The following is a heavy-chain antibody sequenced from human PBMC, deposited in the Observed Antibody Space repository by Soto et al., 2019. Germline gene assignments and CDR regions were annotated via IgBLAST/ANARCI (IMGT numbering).Heavy chain of an antibody. CDR3: ARAAYCGSDSCSDAFDI. Sequence: QVQLVQSGAEVKKSRASVKVSCKASGYTFTHYAMHWVRQAPGQRLEWMGWINAGNGNTKYSQQFQGRVTITRDTSASTAYMELSSLRSEDTAVYYCARAAYCGSDSCSDAFDIWGQGTVVTVSS. CDR1: GYTFTHYA. V-gene: IGHV1-3*01. D-gene: IGHD2-21*02. J-gene: IGHJ3*02. CDR2: INAGNGNT.